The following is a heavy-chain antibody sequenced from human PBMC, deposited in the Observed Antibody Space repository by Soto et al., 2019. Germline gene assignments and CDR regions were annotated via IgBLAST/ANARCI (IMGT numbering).Heavy chain of an antibody. CDR2: INAGNGNT. J-gene: IGHJ4*02. Sequence: GASVKVSCKASGYTFTSYAMHWVRQAPGRRLEWMGWINAGNGNTKYSQKFQGRVTITRDTSASTAYMELSSLRSEDTAVYYCARGIYDSSGYYYVKVWSYFDYWGQGTLVTVSS. CDR3: ARGIYDSSGYYYVKVWSYFDY. V-gene: IGHV1-3*01. D-gene: IGHD3-22*01. CDR1: GYTFTSYA.